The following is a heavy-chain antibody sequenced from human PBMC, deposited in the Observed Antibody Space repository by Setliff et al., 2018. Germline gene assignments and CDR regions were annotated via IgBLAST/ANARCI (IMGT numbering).Heavy chain of an antibody. J-gene: IGHJ4*02. Sequence: GGSLRLSCAASGFTFSSYSMNWVRQAPGKGLEWVSSIDTSSSYIYYADSVKGRFTISRDNAENSLYLQMNSLRAEDTAVYFCARRVSYDSSGYPLGYWGQGTLVTVSS. V-gene: IGHV3-21*04. D-gene: IGHD3-22*01. CDR2: IDTSSSYI. CDR3: ARRVSYDSSGYPLGY. CDR1: GFTFSSYS.